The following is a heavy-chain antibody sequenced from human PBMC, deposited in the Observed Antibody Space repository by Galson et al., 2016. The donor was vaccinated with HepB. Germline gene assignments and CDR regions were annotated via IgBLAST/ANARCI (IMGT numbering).Heavy chain of an antibody. CDR1: GDSVSTNSAA. D-gene: IGHD6-19*01. J-gene: IGHJ4*02. V-gene: IGHV6-1*01. CDR3: AREASRQWLVLYYFDL. Sequence: CAISGDSVSTNSAAWNRIRQSPSRGLEWLGRTYYRSKWYNDYAVSVKSRITINPDTSKNQFSLQLNSVTPEDTAVYYCAREASRQWLVLYYFDLWGQGTLVTVSS. CDR2: TYYRSKWYN.